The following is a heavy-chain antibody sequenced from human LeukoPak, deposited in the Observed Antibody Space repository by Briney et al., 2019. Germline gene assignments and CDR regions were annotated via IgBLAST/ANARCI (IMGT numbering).Heavy chain of an antibody. V-gene: IGHV3-23*01. Sequence: PGGSLRLSCAASGFTFSTSAMSWVRQAPGKGLEWVSGISISGDRTYYVDSVKGRFTISRDNSKNTLYPQMNSLRAEDTTVYYCAKEEVPNDYWGQGTLVTVSS. J-gene: IGHJ4*02. D-gene: IGHD1-1*01. CDR2: ISISGDRT. CDR3: AKEEVPNDY. CDR1: GFTFSTSA.